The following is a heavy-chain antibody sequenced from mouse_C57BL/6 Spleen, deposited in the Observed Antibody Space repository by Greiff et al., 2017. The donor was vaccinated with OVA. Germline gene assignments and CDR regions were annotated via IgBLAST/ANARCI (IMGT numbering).Heavy chain of an antibody. CDR1: GYTFTDYY. Sequence: EVQLQQSGPELVKPGASVKISCKASGYTFTDYYMNWVKQSHGKRLEWIGDINPNNGGTSYNQKFKGKATLTVDKSSSTAYMELRSLTSEDAAVYYGAREEYGPAWFAYWGQGTLVTVSA. D-gene: IGHD2-10*02. V-gene: IGHV1-26*01. J-gene: IGHJ3*01. CDR2: INPNNGGT. CDR3: AREEYGPAWFAY.